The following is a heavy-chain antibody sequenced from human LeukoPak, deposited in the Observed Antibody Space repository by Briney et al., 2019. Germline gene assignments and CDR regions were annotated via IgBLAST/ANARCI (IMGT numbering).Heavy chain of an antibody. J-gene: IGHJ6*03. D-gene: IGHD3-10*01. CDR1: GFTFSSYW. CDR3: ARASDYYYYMDV. V-gene: IGHV3-7*01. Sequence: GSLRLSCAASGFTFSSYWMSWVRQAPGKGLEWVANIKQDGSEQNYVDSVKGRFSISRDNPKNSLYPQMNSLRAEDTAVYYCARASDYYYYMDVWGKGTTVAVSS. CDR2: IKQDGSEQ.